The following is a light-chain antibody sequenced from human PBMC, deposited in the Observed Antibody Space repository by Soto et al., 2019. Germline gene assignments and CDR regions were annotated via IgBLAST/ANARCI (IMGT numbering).Light chain of an antibody. CDR1: QSVSNNY. CDR2: GAS. J-gene: IGKJ1*01. Sequence: EIVLTQSPGTRSLSPGERATLSCRASQSVSNNYLAWSQQKPGQAPRLLIYGASNRATGIPDRFSGSGSGTDSTLTISRLQPEDFAVYYCQQYGSPGTFGQGTKVDIK. V-gene: IGKV3-20*01. CDR3: QQYGSPGT.